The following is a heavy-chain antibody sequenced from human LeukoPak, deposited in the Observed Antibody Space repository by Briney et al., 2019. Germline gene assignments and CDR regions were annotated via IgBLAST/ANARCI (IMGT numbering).Heavy chain of an antibody. Sequence: ASVKVSCKASGYTFTGYYMHWVRQAPGQGLEWMGWINPNSGGTNYAQKFQGRVTMTRDTSISTAYMELSRLRSDDTAVYYCARGPNQQLVLGAFDIWGQGTMVTVSS. D-gene: IGHD6-13*01. CDR2: INPNSGGT. V-gene: IGHV1-2*02. J-gene: IGHJ3*02. CDR3: ARGPNQQLVLGAFDI. CDR1: GYTFTGYY.